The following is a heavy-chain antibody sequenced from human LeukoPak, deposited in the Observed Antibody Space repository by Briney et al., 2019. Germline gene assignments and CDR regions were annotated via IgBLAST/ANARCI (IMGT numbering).Heavy chain of an antibody. D-gene: IGHD3-3*01. CDR2: IKQDGSET. CDR3: ARDAAYDFRNPYRYFQH. CDR1: GFTFSTYW. V-gene: IGHV3-7*01. Sequence: GGSLRLSCAASGFTFSTYWMTWVRQAPGKGLDWVGNIKQDGSETYYADSLKGRFTISRDNAKSALYLQMNSPRAEDTAVYYCARDAAYDFRNPYRYFQHWGQGTLVTVSS. J-gene: IGHJ1*01.